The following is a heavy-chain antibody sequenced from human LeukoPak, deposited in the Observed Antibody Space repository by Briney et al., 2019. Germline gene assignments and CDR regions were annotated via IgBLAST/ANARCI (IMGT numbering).Heavy chain of an antibody. V-gene: IGHV3-23*01. CDR1: GFTFSSYG. D-gene: IGHD3-22*01. Sequence: PGGSLRLSCAASGFTFSSYGMSWVRQAPGKGLEWVSAISGSGGSTYYADSVKGRFTISRDNSKNTLYLQMNSLRAEDTAVYYCAKVRVHDIHLCFDYWGQGTLVTVSS. CDR2: ISGSGGST. J-gene: IGHJ4*02. CDR3: AKVRVHDIHLCFDY.